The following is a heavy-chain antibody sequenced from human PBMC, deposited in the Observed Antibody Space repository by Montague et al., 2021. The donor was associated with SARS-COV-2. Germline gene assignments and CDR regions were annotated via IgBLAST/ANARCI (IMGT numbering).Heavy chain of an antibody. CDR3: ARHGKTRIAMIVVVMGYFDY. CDR1: GGSISSSSYY. V-gene: IGHV4-39*01. Sequence: SETRSLTCTVSGGSISSSSYYWGWIRQPPGKGLEWIGSIYYSGSTYYNPSLKSRVTISVDTSKNQFSLKLSSVTAADTAVYYCARHGKTRIAMIVVVMGYFDYWGQGTLVTVSS. J-gene: IGHJ4*02. CDR2: IYYSGST. D-gene: IGHD3-22*01.